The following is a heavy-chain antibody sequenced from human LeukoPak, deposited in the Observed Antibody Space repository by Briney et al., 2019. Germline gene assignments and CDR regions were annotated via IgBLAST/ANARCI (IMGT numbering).Heavy chain of an antibody. CDR2: IYHGGNT. V-gene: IGHV4-31*03. Sequence: SETLSLTCTVSGGSISSGGYLWSWIRQNPGKGLEWMGYIYHGGNTYYNPSLKSRVTISVDTSKNQFSLKWSSVTAADPAVYYCARVRYYGSGEEIQPWPQGTLVSVSS. CDR3: ARVRYYGSGEEIQP. CDR1: GGSISSGGYL. D-gene: IGHD3-10*01. J-gene: IGHJ5*02.